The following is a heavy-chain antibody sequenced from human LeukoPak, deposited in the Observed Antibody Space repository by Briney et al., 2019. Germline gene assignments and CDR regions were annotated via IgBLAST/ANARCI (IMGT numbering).Heavy chain of an antibody. V-gene: IGHV3-11*01. CDR2: ISSSGSTI. CDR1: GFTFSDYY. J-gene: IGHJ4*02. Sequence: GGSLRLSCAASGFTFSDYYMSWIRQAPGKGLEWVSYISSSGSTIYYADPVKGRFTISRDNAKNSLYLQMNSLRAEDTAVYYCASCDYGGNFFDYWGQGTLVTVSS. D-gene: IGHD4-23*01. CDR3: ASCDYGGNFFDY.